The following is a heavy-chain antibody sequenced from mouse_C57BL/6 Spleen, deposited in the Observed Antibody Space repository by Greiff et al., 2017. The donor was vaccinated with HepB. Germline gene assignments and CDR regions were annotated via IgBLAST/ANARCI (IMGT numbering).Heavy chain of an antibody. V-gene: IGHV2-5*01. D-gene: IGHD2-4*01. CDR3: AKNGGLRDYAMDY. Sequence: QVQLQQSGPGLVQPSQSLSITCTVSGFSLTSYGVHWVRQSPGKGLEWLGVIWRGGSTDYNAAFMSRLSITKDNSKSQVFFKMNSLKADDTAIYYCAKNGGLRDYAMDYWGNGTSVTVSS. CDR2: IWRGGST. CDR1: GFSLTSYG. J-gene: IGHJ4*01.